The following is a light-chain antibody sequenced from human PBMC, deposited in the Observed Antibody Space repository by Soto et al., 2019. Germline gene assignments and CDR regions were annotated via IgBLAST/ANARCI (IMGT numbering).Light chain of an antibody. V-gene: IGKV3-15*01. Sequence: EIVMTQSPATLSVSPGERATLSCRASPTVRSYFAWFPQKPGQAPSLRIYGASTRATGIPARFSGSGSGTEVTLTISSLQSEDFALYYCQQYNNWPLTFGGGTKVEI. CDR2: GAS. J-gene: IGKJ4*01. CDR1: PTVRSY. CDR3: QQYNNWPLT.